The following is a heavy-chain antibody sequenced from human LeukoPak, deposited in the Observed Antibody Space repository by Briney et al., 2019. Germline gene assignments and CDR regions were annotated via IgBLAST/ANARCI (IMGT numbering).Heavy chain of an antibody. Sequence: GGSLRLSCAASGFTFSSYWMHWVRQAPGKGLVWVSRINSDGSSTSYADSVKGRFTISRDNAKNTLYLQMNSLRAEDTAVYYCARDLEVGATARYYYYGMDVWGQGTTVTVSS. D-gene: IGHD1-26*01. CDR1: GFTFSSYW. J-gene: IGHJ6*02. V-gene: IGHV3-74*01. CDR2: INSDGSST. CDR3: ARDLEVGATARYYYYGMDV.